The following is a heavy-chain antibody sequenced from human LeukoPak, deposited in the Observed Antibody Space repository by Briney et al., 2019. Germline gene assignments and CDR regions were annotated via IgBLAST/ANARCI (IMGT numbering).Heavy chain of an antibody. Sequence: GGSLRLSCAASGFTFSSYSMNWVRQAPGKGLEWVSSISSSSSYIYYADSVKGRFTISRDNAKNSLYLQMNSLRAEDTAVYYCARDERIAARPVDYWGQGTLVTVSS. J-gene: IGHJ4*02. CDR3: ARDERIAARPVDY. D-gene: IGHD6-6*01. V-gene: IGHV3-21*01. CDR2: ISSSSSYI. CDR1: GFTFSSYS.